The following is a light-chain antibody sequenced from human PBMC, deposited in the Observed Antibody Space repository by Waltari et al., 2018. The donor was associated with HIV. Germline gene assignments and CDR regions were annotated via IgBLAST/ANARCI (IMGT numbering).Light chain of an antibody. CDR3: AAWDGSLSVVV. V-gene: IGLV1-47*01. CDR1: SSNIGRNY. CDR2: RNN. J-gene: IGLJ2*01. Sequence: QSVLTQPPSASGTPGPRVTISCSGSSSNIGRNYVYWYQQLPGTAPKLLIYRNNQRPSGVPDRFSGSKSGTSASLAISGLRSEDEADYYCAAWDGSLSVVVFGGGTKLTVL.